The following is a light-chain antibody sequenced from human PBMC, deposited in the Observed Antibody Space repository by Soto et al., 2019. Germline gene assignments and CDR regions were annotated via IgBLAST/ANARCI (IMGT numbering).Light chain of an antibody. J-gene: IGLJ2*01. Sequence: QSALTQPASVSGSPGQSVTISCTGTSSDVGGYNYDSWYQQHPGKAHKLMIYEVSNRPSGVSNRFSGSKSGNTASLTISGLQAEDEADYYCSSYTSSCTLLVFGGGTKLTVL. CDR1: SSDVGGYNY. CDR2: EVS. V-gene: IGLV2-14*01. CDR3: SSYTSSCTLLV.